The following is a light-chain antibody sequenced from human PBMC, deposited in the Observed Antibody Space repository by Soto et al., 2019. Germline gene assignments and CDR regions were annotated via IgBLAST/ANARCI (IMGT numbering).Light chain of an antibody. J-gene: IGKJ1*01. CDR3: QQSYSTPPWP. CDR2: AAS. CDR1: QSIVTY. Sequence: DIQMTQSPSSLSASVGDRVTITCRASQSIVTYLNWYLQKPGKDPKLLIYAASNLQSGVPSRFSGSGSGTDFTLTISSLQPEDFATYFCQQSYSTPPWPFGQGTKLELK. V-gene: IGKV1-39*01.